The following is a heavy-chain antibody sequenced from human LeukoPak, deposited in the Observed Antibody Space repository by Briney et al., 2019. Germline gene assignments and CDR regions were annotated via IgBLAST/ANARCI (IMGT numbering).Heavy chain of an antibody. V-gene: IGHV4-4*07. J-gene: IGHJ6*03. CDR3: ARDGQQLVPYYYYYYMDV. CDR2: IYTSGST. Sequence: SETLSLTCTVSGGSISSYYWSWIRQPAGKGLEWIGRIYTSGSTNYNPSLKSRVTISVDKSKNQFSLKLSSVTAADTAVYYCARDGQQLVPYYYYYYMDVWGKGTTVTLSS. D-gene: IGHD6-13*01. CDR1: GGSISSYY.